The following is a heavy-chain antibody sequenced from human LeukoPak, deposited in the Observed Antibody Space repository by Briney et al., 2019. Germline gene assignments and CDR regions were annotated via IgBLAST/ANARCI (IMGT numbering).Heavy chain of an antibody. CDR1: GFTFSNYA. Sequence: PGGSLRLSCAASGFTFSNYAIHWVRQAPGKGLEWVAVISYDGKNKYYADSVKGRFTISRDNSKNTLYLQMNSLRAEDTAVYYCAKEFYSSGRGTFDYWGQGTLVTVSS. D-gene: IGHD6-19*01. CDR2: ISYDGKNK. V-gene: IGHV3-30*04. CDR3: AKEFYSSGRGTFDY. J-gene: IGHJ4*02.